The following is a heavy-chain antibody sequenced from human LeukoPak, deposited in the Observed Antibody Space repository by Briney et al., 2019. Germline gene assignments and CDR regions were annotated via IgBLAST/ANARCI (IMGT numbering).Heavy chain of an antibody. CDR3: AKRQRRDAYYFDY. V-gene: IGHV3-23*01. D-gene: IGHD5-24*01. CDR2: ISGSGVST. Sequence: PGGSLRLSCAASGFTVSSNYMSWVRQAPGKGLEWVSVISGSGVSTYYADSVKGRFTISRDNSKNTLYPQMNSLRAEDTAVYYCAKRQRRDAYYFDYWGQGTLVTVSS. CDR1: GFTVSSNY. J-gene: IGHJ4*02.